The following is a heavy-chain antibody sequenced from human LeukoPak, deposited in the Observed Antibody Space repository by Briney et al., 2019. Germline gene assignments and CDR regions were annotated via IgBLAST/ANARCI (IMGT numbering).Heavy chain of an antibody. V-gene: IGHV4-39*07. Sequence: PSETLSLTCTVSGGSISRSGYYWGWIRQTPGKGLEWIGSIYYSGSTYYKSSLKSRVTISLDTSKNQFSLKLSSVTAADTAVYYCARARHGYIYGYRPNELGHFFDYWGQGTLVTVSS. CDR1: GGSISRSGYY. CDR2: IYYSGST. CDR3: ARARHGYIYGYRPNELGHFFDY. D-gene: IGHD5-18*01. J-gene: IGHJ4*02.